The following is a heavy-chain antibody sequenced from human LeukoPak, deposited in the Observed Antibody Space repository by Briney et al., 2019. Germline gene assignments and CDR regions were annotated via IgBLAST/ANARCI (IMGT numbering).Heavy chain of an antibody. V-gene: IGHV4-39*07. Sequence: PSETLSLTCTVSGGSISRSGYYWGWIRQTPGKGLEWIGSIYYSGSTYYKSSLKSRVTISLDTSKNQFSLKLSSVTAADTAVYYCARARHGYIYGYRPNELGHFFDYWGQGTLVTVSS. CDR1: GGSISRSGYY. CDR2: IYYSGST. CDR3: ARARHGYIYGYRPNELGHFFDY. D-gene: IGHD5-18*01. J-gene: IGHJ4*02.